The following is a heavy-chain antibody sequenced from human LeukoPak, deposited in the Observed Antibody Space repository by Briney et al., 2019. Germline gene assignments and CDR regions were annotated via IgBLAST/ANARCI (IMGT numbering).Heavy chain of an antibody. V-gene: IGHV3-7*03. CDR3: ARIPYSGTWYWFDP. CDR1: GFIFNNYW. CDR2: IKQNASKT. Sequence: GGSLRLSCATSGFIFNNYWKSWVRQAPGKGLEWVANIKQNASKTFYAASVKGRFTISRDDAKNSLYLQMNSLRAEDTAVYYCARIPYSGTWYWFDPWGQGTLVTVSS. D-gene: IGHD5-12*01. J-gene: IGHJ5*02.